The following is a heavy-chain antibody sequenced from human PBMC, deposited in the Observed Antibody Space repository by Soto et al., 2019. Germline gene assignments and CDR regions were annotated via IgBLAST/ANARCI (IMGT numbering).Heavy chain of an antibody. CDR2: ISYDGSNK. D-gene: IGHD6-13*01. Sequence: GGSLRLSCAASGFTFSSYAMHWVRQAPGKGLEWVAVISYDGSNKYYADSVKGRFTISRDNSKNTLYLQMNSLRAEDTAVYYCAREELSFIAAAGTNKPGVRYYYGMDVWGQGTTVTVSS. V-gene: IGHV3-30-3*01. CDR3: AREELSFIAAAGTNKPGVRYYYGMDV. J-gene: IGHJ6*02. CDR1: GFTFSSYA.